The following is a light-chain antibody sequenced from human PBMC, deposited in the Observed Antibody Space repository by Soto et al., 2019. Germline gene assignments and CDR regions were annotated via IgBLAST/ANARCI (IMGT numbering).Light chain of an antibody. J-gene: IGKJ1*01. Sequence: EIVLTQSPATLSLSPGERATLSCRASQSVSSYLAWYQQKPGQAPRVLIYDASNRATGIPARFSGSGSGTEFTLTISSLQSEDFAVYSCQQYNNWPLTFGQGTKVDI. CDR1: QSVSSY. V-gene: IGKV3-11*01. CDR3: QQYNNWPLT. CDR2: DAS.